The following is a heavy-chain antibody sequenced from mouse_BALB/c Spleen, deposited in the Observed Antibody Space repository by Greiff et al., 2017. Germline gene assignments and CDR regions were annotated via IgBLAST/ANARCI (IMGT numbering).Heavy chain of an antibody. CDR1: GFTFSSFG. D-gene: IGHD1-1*01. CDR2: ISSGSSTI. Sequence: EVQLVESGGGLVQPGGSRKLSCAASGFTFSSFGMHWVRQAPEKGLEWVAYISSGSSTIYYADTVKGRFTISRDNPKNTLFLQMTSLRSEDTAMYYCAREVLRYLDYWGQGTTLTVSS. J-gene: IGHJ2*01. CDR3: AREVLRYLDY. V-gene: IGHV5-17*02.